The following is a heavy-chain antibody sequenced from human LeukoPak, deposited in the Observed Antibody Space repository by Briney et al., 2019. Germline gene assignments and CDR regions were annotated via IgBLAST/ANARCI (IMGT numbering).Heavy chain of an antibody. CDR2: IYTSGST. CDR3: ARDSLGITMVRGKEYYYMDV. Sequence: SETLSLTCTVSGGSISSYYWSWIRQPAGKGLEWIGRIYTSGSTNYNPSLKSRVTMSVDTSKSQFSLKLSSVTAADTAVYYCARDSLGITMVRGKEYYYMDVWGKGTTVTVSS. D-gene: IGHD3-10*01. J-gene: IGHJ6*03. V-gene: IGHV4-4*07. CDR1: GGSISSYY.